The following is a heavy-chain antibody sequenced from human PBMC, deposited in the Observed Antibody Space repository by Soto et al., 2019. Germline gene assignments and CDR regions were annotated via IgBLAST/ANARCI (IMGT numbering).Heavy chain of an antibody. D-gene: IGHD2-15*01. Sequence: EVQLVESGGGLVQPGGSLRLSCAASGFTVSSNYMSWVRQAPGKGLEWVSVIYRGGSTYYADSVKGRFTISRENSKNKLYLQMNSLRAEDTAVYYCARGLGYCSGGSCPVWYFQHWGQGTLVTVSS. J-gene: IGHJ1*01. V-gene: IGHV3-66*01. CDR3: ARGLGYCSGGSCPVWYFQH. CDR1: GFTVSSNY. CDR2: IYRGGST.